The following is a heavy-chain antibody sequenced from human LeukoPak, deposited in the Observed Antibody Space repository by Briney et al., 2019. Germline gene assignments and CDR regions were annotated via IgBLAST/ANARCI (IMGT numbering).Heavy chain of an antibody. V-gene: IGHV1-18*01. CDR1: GYTFTSYA. CDR2: VSAYNGVT. J-gene: IGHJ4*02. D-gene: IGHD6-13*01. Sequence: ASVKVSCKASGYTFTSYAISWVRQAPGQGLEWMGWVSAYNGVTNYAQNFQGRVTMTTDTPTSTSYMELRSLRSDDTAVYYCASKRGRGISSSWPVYFDYWGQGTLVTVSS. CDR3: ASKRGRGISSSWPVYFDY.